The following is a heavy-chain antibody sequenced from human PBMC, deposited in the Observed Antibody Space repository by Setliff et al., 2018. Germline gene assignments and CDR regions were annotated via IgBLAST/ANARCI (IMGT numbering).Heavy chain of an antibody. J-gene: IGHJ6*03. CDR2: IDPTDSYT. Sequence: GESLKISCTGSGYSFTTYWISWVRQMPGKGPEWMGRIDPTDSYTNYNPSFQGRITISADKSVNTVYVQWSSLKASDTAMYYCARQKYGDYDDENYYYMDVWGKGTTVTAP. CDR1: GYSFTTYW. V-gene: IGHV5-10-1*01. CDR3: ARQKYGDYDDENYYYMDV. D-gene: IGHD4-17*01.